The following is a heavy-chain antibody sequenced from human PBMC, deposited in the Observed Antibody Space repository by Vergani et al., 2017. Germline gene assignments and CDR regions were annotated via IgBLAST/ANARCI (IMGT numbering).Heavy chain of an antibody. CDR3: TREGCSSTTCFTRGYYFDY. V-gene: IGHV3-66*02. CDR2: IYGAGNK. CDR1: GFTVSSNY. Sequence: EVQLVESGGGLVQPGGSLRLSCAASGFTVSSNYMSWVRQAPGKGLEWVSVIYGAGNKYYADSVKGRFIISRDNSKNTLYLQMNSLRAEDTAVYYCTREGCSSTTCFTRGYYFDYWGQGVLVTVSS. D-gene: IGHD2-2*01. J-gene: IGHJ4*02.